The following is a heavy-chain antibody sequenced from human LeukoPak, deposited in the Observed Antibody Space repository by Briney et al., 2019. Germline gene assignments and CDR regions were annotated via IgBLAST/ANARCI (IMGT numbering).Heavy chain of an antibody. D-gene: IGHD2-15*01. CDR3: AKDVIVVVVAATPSFDY. Sequence: GGSLRLSCAASGFTFSSYAMSWVRQAPGKGLEWVSAISGSGGSTYYADSVKGRFTISRDNSKNTLYLQMNSLRAEDTVVYYCAKDVIVVVVAATPSFDYWGQGTLVTVSS. CDR2: ISGSGGST. CDR1: GFTFSSYA. V-gene: IGHV3-23*01. J-gene: IGHJ4*02.